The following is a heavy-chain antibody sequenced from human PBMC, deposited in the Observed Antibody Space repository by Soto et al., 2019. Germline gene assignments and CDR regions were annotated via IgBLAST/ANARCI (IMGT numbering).Heavy chain of an antibody. V-gene: IGHV1-69*13. D-gene: IGHD3-22*01. Sequence: GXSVKVSCKASGGSFSGYAISWVRQAPGQGLEWMGGIIPIFGTANYAQKFQGRVTITADESTSTAYMELSSLRSEDTAVYYCARDVPYDSSGYSYPTFDYWGQGTLVTVSS. J-gene: IGHJ4*02. CDR2: IIPIFGTA. CDR3: ARDVPYDSSGYSYPTFDY. CDR1: GGSFSGYA.